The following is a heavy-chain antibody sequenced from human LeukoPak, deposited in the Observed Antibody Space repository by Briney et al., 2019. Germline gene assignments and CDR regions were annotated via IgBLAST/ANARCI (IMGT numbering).Heavy chain of an antibody. Sequence: PSETLSLTCNVSGGSISRYYWSWIRQPPGKGLEWIAYVYYTGTTSYNPSLKSRVTISVDTSKNLLSLKLASVTAVDTAVYYCARHRFTGWPVDGMDVWGQGTTVIVSS. CDR3: ARHRFTGWPVDGMDV. J-gene: IGHJ6*02. V-gene: IGHV4-59*08. D-gene: IGHD6-19*01. CDR2: VYYTGTT. CDR1: GGSISRYY.